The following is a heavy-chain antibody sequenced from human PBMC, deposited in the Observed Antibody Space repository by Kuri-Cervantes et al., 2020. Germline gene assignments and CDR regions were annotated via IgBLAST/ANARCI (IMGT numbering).Heavy chain of an antibody. D-gene: IGHD6-13*01. Sequence: ASVKVSCKASGYTFTSYDINWARQAPGQGLEWMGWINPNSGGTNYAQKFQGRVTMTRDTSISTAYMELSRLRSDDTAVYYCAVGSSSWYAFFDYWGQGTLVTVSS. CDR3: AVGSSSWYAFFDY. CDR2: INPNSGGT. V-gene: IGHV1-2*02. CDR1: GYTFTSYD. J-gene: IGHJ4*02.